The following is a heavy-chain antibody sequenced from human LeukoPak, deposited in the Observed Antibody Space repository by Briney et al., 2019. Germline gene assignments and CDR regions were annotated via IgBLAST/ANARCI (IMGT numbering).Heavy chain of an antibody. V-gene: IGHV3-21*01. CDR2: ITSTSSYI. Sequence: GGSLRLSCAASGFTFGSYGMNWVRQAPGQGLEWVSSITSTSSYINYVDSVKGRFTISRDNAKNSVFLQMNSLRAEDTAVYYCARAVGGDNDLWGQGTLVTVSS. D-gene: IGHD4-17*01. J-gene: IGHJ4*02. CDR3: ARAVGGDNDL. CDR1: GFTFGSYG.